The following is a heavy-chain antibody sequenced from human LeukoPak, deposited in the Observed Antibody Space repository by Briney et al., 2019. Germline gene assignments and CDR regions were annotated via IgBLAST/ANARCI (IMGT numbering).Heavy chain of an antibody. V-gene: IGHV1-2*02. Sequence: GGDVVVSCKASGYTFTGYYMHWVRQAPGQGLEWMGWINLKSGCTNYAQKFQGRVTMTRDTSISTAYMELSGLRSDDTAVYYCARDPPKHIVVVTASGYMDVWGKGTTITVSS. J-gene: IGHJ6*03. CDR1: GYTFTGYY. CDR2: INLKSGCT. D-gene: IGHD2-21*02. CDR3: ARDPPKHIVVVTASGYMDV.